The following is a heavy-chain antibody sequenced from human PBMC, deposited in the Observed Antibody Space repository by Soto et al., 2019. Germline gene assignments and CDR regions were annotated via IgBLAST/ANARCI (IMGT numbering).Heavy chain of an antibody. V-gene: IGHV3-74*01. CDR2: INSDGSST. D-gene: IGHD3-10*01. CDR3: ARGADSDPTVEFFYDY. CDR1: GFTFSSYG. Sequence: GGSLRLSCAASGFTFSSYGMHWVRQAPGKGLVWVSGINSDGSSTSYADSVKGRFTISRDNAKNTLYLQMNSLRAEDTAVYYCARGADSDPTVEFFYDYWGQGTLVTVSS. J-gene: IGHJ4*02.